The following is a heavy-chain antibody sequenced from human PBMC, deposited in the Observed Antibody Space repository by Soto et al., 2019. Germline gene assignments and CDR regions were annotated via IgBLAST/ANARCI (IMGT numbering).Heavy chain of an antibody. V-gene: IGHV3-49*04. CDR1: GFTFGDYA. J-gene: IGHJ3*02. D-gene: IGHD5-12*01. CDR3: TISGYDYTDHDAFDI. Sequence: GGSLRLSCTASGFTFGDYAMSWVRQAPGKGLEWVGFIRSKAYGGTTEYAASVKGRFTISRDDSKSIAYLQMNSLKTEDTAVYYCTISGYDYTDHDAFDIWGQGTMVTVSS. CDR2: IRSKAYGGTT.